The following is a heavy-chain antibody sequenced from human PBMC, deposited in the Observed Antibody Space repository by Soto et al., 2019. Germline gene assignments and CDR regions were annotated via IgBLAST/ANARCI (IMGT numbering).Heavy chain of an antibody. CDR3: AKGAAYYYDSSGYGPMDV. D-gene: IGHD3-22*01. CDR1: GFTFDDYA. Sequence: GGSLRLSCAASGFTFDDYAMHWVRQAPGKGLEWVSGISWNSGSIGYADSVKGRFTISRDNAKNSLYLQMNSLRAEDTALYYCAKGAAYYYDSSGYGPMDVWGQGTTVTVSS. V-gene: IGHV3-9*01. J-gene: IGHJ6*02. CDR2: ISWNSGSI.